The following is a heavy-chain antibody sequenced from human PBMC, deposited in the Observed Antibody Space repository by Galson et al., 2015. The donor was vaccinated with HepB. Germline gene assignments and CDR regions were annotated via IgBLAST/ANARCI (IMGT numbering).Heavy chain of an antibody. J-gene: IGHJ6*02. CDR2: MNPNSGNT. V-gene: IGHV1-8*01. CDR3: ARVLWLRVLWDVYYYYGMDV. D-gene: IGHD5-18*01. Sequence: SVKVSCKVSGYTLTELSMHWVRQATGQGLEWMGWMNPNSGNTGYAQKFQGRVTMTRNTSISTAYMELSSLRSEDTAVYYCARVLWLRVLWDVYYYYGMDVWGQGTTVTVSS. CDR1: GYTLTELS.